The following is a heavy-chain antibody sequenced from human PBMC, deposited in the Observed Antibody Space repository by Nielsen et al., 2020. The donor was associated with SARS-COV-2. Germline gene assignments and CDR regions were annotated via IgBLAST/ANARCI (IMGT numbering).Heavy chain of an antibody. V-gene: IGHV5-51*01. CDR3: ARLVAVAGTDY. CDR2: ISPGDSDA. D-gene: IGHD6-19*01. Sequence: GESLKISCRGSGYTFTTYRIAWVRQMSGVGLEYMGVISPGDSDATYSPSFQGQVTISADKSISTAYLQWNSLKASDTAMYYCARLVAVAGTDYWGQGTLVTVSS. J-gene: IGHJ4*02. CDR1: GYTFTTYR.